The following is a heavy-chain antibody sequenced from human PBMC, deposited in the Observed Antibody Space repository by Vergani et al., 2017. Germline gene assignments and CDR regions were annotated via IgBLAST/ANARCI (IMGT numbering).Heavy chain of an antibody. V-gene: IGHV4-34*01. D-gene: IGHD4-17*01. CDR1: GGSFSGYY. Sequence: QVQLQQWGAGLLKPSETLSLTCAVYGGSFSGYYWSWIRQPPGKGLEWIGEINHSGSTNYNPSLKSRVTISVDTSKNQFSLKLSSVTAADTAVYYCALGGKVVPAGKEPDYGDYEGNWFDPWGQETLVTVSS. J-gene: IGHJ5*02. CDR3: ALGGKVVPAGKEPDYGDYEGNWFDP. CDR2: INHSGST.